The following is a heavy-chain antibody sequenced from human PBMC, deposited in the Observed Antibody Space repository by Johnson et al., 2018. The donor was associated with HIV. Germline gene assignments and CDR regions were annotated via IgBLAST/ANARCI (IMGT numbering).Heavy chain of an antibody. CDR3: AKESKWESRTPHAFDM. CDR1: GFTFNTYG. CDR2: IRYDGNRK. D-gene: IGHD1-26*01. J-gene: IGHJ3*02. Sequence: QVQLVESGGGVVQPGGSLRLSCAASGFTFNTYGMDWVRQAPGKGLEWVAFIRYDGNRKSYIDSVKGRFTVSRDNSKNTLYLQMKSLRPEDTAVYYCAKESKWESRTPHAFDMWGQGTMVTVSS. V-gene: IGHV3-30*02.